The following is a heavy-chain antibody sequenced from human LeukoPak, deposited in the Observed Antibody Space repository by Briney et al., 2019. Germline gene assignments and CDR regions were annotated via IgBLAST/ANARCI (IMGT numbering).Heavy chain of an antibody. D-gene: IGHD6-13*01. V-gene: IGHV3-30*18. Sequence: TGGSLRLSCAASGFTFSSYGMHWVRQAPGKGLEWVAVISYDGSNKYYADSVKGRFTISRDNSKNTLYLQMNSLRAEDTAVYYCAKSDSSSWYDYYYGMDVRGQGTTVTVSS. CDR2: ISYDGSNK. J-gene: IGHJ6*02. CDR3: AKSDSSSWYDYYYGMDV. CDR1: GFTFSSYG.